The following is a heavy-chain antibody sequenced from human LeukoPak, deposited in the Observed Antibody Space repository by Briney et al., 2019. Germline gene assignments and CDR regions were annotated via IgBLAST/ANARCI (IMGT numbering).Heavy chain of an antibody. Sequence: GGSLRLSCAASGFTFSSYGMHWVRQAPGKGLEWVSAISGSGGSTYYADSVKGRFTISRDNSKNTLYLQMNSLRAEDTAVYYCAKRGGARGGTFDYWGQGTLVTVSS. D-gene: IGHD1-1*01. V-gene: IGHV3-23*01. J-gene: IGHJ4*02. CDR2: ISGSGGST. CDR1: GFTFSSYG. CDR3: AKRGGARGGTFDY.